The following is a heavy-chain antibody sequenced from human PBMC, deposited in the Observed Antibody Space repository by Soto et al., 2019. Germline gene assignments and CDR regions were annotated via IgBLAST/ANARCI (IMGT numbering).Heavy chain of an antibody. CDR3: ASGVAASHFYYYYMDV. Sequence: QVQLVESGGGLIKPGRSLRLSCAASGLTFSDYYMRWIRQAPGKGLEWVSYISGSGSTIYYADSVKGRFTISRDNAKNSLHQQMNSLRSEDTAVYYCASGVAASHFYYYYMDVWGKGTTVTVSS. D-gene: IGHD2-15*01. CDR2: ISGSGSTI. V-gene: IGHV3-11*01. CDR1: GLTFSDYY. J-gene: IGHJ6*03.